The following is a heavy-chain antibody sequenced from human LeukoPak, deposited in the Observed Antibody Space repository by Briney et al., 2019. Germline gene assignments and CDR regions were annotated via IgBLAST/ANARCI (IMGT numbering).Heavy chain of an antibody. Sequence: SETLSLTCTVSGYFISSGYYWGWIRQPPGKGLEWIAYVYHSGSTYYNPSLKSRVTISVDTSKNQFSLKLSSVTAADTAVYHCARVVTTSGFHFDYWGQGTLVTVSS. CDR3: ARVVTTSGFHFDY. CDR2: VYHSGST. V-gene: IGHV4-38-2*02. J-gene: IGHJ4*02. D-gene: IGHD5-12*01. CDR1: GYFISSGYY.